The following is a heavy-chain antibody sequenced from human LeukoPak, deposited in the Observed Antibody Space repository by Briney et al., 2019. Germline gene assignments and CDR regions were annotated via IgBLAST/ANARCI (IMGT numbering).Heavy chain of an antibody. CDR1: GFTFSSYS. J-gene: IGHJ6*03. V-gene: IGHV3-48*01. CDR2: ISSSSSTI. Sequence: GGSLRLSCAASGFTFSSYSMNWVRQAPGKGLEWVSYISSSSSTIYYADSVKGRFTISRDNAKNSLYLQMNSLRAEDTAVYYCAEGLDYYYMDVWGKGTTVTVSS. CDR3: AEGLDYYYMDV.